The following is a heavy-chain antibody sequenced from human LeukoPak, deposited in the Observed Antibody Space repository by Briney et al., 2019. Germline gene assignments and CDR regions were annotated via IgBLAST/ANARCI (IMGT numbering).Heavy chain of an antibody. V-gene: IGHV4-39*01. J-gene: IGHJ4*02. Sequence: PSETLSLTCTVSGVSISSSNSYWDWIRQPPGKGLEWIGSIYYTGNTYYNASLKSRVTISIDTSNNQISLRLISVTATDTAMYYCARQTGSGLFTLPGGQGTLVTVSS. D-gene: IGHD3/OR15-3a*01. CDR1: GVSISSSNSY. CDR3: ARQTGSGLFTLP. CDR2: IYYTGNT.